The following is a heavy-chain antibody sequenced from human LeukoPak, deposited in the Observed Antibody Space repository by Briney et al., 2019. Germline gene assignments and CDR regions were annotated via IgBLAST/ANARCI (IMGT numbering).Heavy chain of an antibody. Sequence: SGTLSLTCGVSVGSICSGNWWSWVRQSPGKGLEWIEEIYHDGVPNYNPSLKSRVTISADTFKNHFSLKLTSVTAADTAVYYCATAPILRGEGGEHYKYGMDVWGQGTTVIVSS. CDR3: ATAPILRGEGGEHYKYGMDV. J-gene: IGHJ6*02. CDR1: VGSICSGNW. D-gene: IGHD2-2*02. CDR2: IYHDGVP. V-gene: IGHV4-4*02.